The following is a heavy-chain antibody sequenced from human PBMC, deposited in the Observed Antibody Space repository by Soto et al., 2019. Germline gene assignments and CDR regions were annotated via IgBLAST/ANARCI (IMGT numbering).Heavy chain of an antibody. J-gene: IGHJ6*02. CDR1: GYTFTSYY. Sequence: ASVKVSCKASGYTFTSYYMHWVRQAPGQGLGWMGVIDPGDGETTYAQKFQGRVTMTEDTSTDTAYMELSSLRSEDTAVYYCATGYCTNGVCYPGGYYYGMDVWGQGTTVTVSS. D-gene: IGHD2-8*01. CDR3: ATGYCTNGVCYPGGYYYGMDV. CDR2: IDPGDGET. V-gene: IGHV1-24*01.